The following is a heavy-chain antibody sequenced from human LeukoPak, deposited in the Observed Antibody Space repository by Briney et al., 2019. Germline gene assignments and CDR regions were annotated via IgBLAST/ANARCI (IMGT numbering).Heavy chain of an antibody. CDR2: INSDGSST. Sequence: GGSLRLSCAASGFTFSSYWMHWVRQAPGKGLVWVSRINSDGSSTSYADSVKGRFTISRDNAKNTLYLQMNSLRAEDTAVYYCAGDAGGMIVVDLFDYWGQGTLVTVSS. J-gene: IGHJ4*02. D-gene: IGHD3-22*01. V-gene: IGHV3-74*01. CDR3: AGDAGGMIVVDLFDY. CDR1: GFTFSSYW.